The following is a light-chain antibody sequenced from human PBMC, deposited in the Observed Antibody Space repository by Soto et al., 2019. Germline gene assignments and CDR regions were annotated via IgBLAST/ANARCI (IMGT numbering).Light chain of an antibody. J-gene: IGLJ1*01. CDR1: SSNIGGNT. Sequence: QSVLTQPPSASGTPGQRITISCSGSSSNIGGNTVDWYQHLPGTAPKLLMFNTHQRPAGVPDRFSGSKSGTSASLAISGLQSEDEADYYCAGWDDGLDGRYVFGTGTMLTVL. V-gene: IGLV1-44*01. CDR3: AGWDDGLDGRYV. CDR2: NTH.